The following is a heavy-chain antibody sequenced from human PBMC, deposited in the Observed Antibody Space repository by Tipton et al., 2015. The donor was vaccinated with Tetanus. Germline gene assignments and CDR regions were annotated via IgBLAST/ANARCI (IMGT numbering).Heavy chain of an antibody. Sequence: TLSLTCTVSGGSMRGDHWSWIRQPPGKGLEWFGHTYDSGRINYNPSLKSRVTISVDASRNQFSLTLNSVTAADTAVYYCARIGWPENNKPGFDIWGQGTMVTVSS. D-gene: IGHD1/OR15-1a*01. V-gene: IGHV4-59*01. CDR2: TYDSGRI. CDR3: ARIGWPENNKPGFDI. J-gene: IGHJ3*02. CDR1: GGSMRGDH.